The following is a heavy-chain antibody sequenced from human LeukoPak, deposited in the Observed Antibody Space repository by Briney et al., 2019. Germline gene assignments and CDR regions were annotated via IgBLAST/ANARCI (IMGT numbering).Heavy chain of an antibody. Sequence: PGGSLRLYCAASGFTVNSNYMSWVRQAPGKGLEWVSVIYSGGSTYYADSVKGRFTISRDNSKNTLYLQMNSLRAEDTAVYYCARDYTYYDFSFPYWGQGTLVTVSS. D-gene: IGHD3-3*01. V-gene: IGHV3-66*02. CDR2: IYSGGST. J-gene: IGHJ4*02. CDR3: ARDYTYYDFSFPY. CDR1: GFTVNSNY.